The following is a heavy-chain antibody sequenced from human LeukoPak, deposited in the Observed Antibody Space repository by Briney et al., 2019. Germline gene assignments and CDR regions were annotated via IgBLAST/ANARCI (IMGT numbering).Heavy chain of an antibody. Sequence: GGSLRLSCAASGFNYSSYTMNWVRQAPGMGLEWLSYISASRDITYYADSVKGRFTISRDNSKNTLYLQMNSLRAEDTAVYYCANCLGVYYYYGMDVWGQGTTVTVSS. CDR3: ANCLGVYYYYGMDV. CDR2: ISASRDIT. D-gene: IGHD1-26*01. J-gene: IGHJ6*02. CDR1: GFNYSSYT. V-gene: IGHV3-48*01.